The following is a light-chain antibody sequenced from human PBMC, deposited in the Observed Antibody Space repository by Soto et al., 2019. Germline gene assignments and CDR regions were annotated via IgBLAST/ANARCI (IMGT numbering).Light chain of an antibody. CDR2: GAS. CDR1: QSISNN. J-gene: IGKJ1*01. CDR3: QQYNSWPPWT. V-gene: IGKV3-15*01. Sequence: IVMTQSPATLSLSPGEKATLYCRASQSISNNFAWFQQKPGQVPRLLIYGASNRATGVSARFSGSGSGTEFTLIISSLQSEDSAVYYCQQYNSWPPWTFGQGTKVDIK.